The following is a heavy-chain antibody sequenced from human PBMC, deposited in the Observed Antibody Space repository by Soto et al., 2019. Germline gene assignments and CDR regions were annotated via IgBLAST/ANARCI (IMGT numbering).Heavy chain of an antibody. CDR3: ARFHSSAYYFDF. CDR2: IYYSGST. D-gene: IGHD3-22*01. Sequence: QVQLQESGPGLVKPSQTLSLTCAVSGGSISSGAYYWRWIRQHPGKGLEWIGYIYYSGSTYYKPSLKSRAIISLETSKNQFSLKLSSVTAADTAVYYCARFHSSAYYFDFWGQGTLVTVSS. J-gene: IGHJ4*02. CDR1: GGSISSGAYY. V-gene: IGHV4-31*11.